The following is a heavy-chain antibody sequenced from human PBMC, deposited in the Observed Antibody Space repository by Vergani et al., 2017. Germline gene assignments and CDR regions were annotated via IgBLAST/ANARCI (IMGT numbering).Heavy chain of an antibody. Sequence: EVQLVQSGAEVKKPGESLKISCKGSGYSFTSYWIGWVRQMPGKGLEWMGIIYPGDSDTRYSPSFQGQVTISADKSISTAYLQWSSLKASDTAMYYCARRSHYYDSSGYYYLIWGQGTMVTVSS. CDR3: ARRSHYYDSSGYYYLI. CDR2: IYPGDSDT. J-gene: IGHJ3*02. D-gene: IGHD3-22*01. V-gene: IGHV5-51*01. CDR1: GYSFTSYW.